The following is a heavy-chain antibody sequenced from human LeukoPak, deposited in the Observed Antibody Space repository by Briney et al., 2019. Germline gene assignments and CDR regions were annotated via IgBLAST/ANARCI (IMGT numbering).Heavy chain of an antibody. D-gene: IGHD3-3*01. Sequence: SETLSLTCTISGGSISSYYWSWIRQPPGKGLEWIGYIYYSGSTNYNPSLKSRVTISVDTSKNQFSLKLSSVTAADTAVYYCARRVGDDFWSGPRFDPWGQGTLVTVSS. CDR1: GGSISSYY. CDR2: IYYSGST. J-gene: IGHJ5*02. V-gene: IGHV4-59*01. CDR3: ARRVGDDFWSGPRFDP.